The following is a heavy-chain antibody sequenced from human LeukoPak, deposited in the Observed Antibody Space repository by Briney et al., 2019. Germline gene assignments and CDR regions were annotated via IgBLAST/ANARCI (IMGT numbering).Heavy chain of an antibody. CDR2: IKQDGSEK. V-gene: IGHV3-7*01. J-gene: IGHJ4*02. D-gene: IGHD3-10*01. Sequence: GGSLRLSCTASGFTFSTYWMSWVRQAPGKGLEWVANIKQDGSEKNYVDSVEGRFTVSRDNAKNSLYLQMNSLRAEDTAVYYCARRGAALDYWGQGTLVTVPS. CDR1: GFTFSTYW. CDR3: ARRGAALDY.